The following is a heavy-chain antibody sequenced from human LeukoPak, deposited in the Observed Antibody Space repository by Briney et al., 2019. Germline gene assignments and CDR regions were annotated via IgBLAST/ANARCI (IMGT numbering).Heavy chain of an antibody. CDR2: ISPYNGNT. CDR3: ARDAATYYYDSSGYAGN. V-gene: IGHV1-18*01. Sequence: GASVKVSCKTSGYTFTKYGISWVRQAPGQGLEWMGWISPYNGNTNYAQNFQGRVTMTTDTSTTTVYMELRSLRSDDTAVYYCARDAATYYYDSSGYAGNWGQGTLVTVSS. CDR1: GYTFTKYG. J-gene: IGHJ4*02. D-gene: IGHD3-22*01.